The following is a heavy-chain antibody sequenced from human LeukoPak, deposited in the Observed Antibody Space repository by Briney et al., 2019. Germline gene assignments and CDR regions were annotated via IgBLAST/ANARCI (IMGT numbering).Heavy chain of an antibody. Sequence: PGESLGLSCEVSGFTFSNAWMSWVRQAPGKGLEWVGRIKRTSDGGTTDYATPVKGRFTISGDDSKDTLYLHMNALTTEDTAVYYCTTDRDTVYDYDSNPSGWFFDYWGQGILVTVSS. CDR2: IKRTSDGGTT. CDR3: TTDRDTVYDYDSNPSGWFFDY. J-gene: IGHJ4*02. D-gene: IGHD5/OR15-5a*01. V-gene: IGHV3-15*01. CDR1: GFTFSNAW.